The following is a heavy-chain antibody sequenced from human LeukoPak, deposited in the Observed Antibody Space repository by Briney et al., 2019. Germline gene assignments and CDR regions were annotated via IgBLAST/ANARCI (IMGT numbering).Heavy chain of an antibody. D-gene: IGHD4-17*01. CDR2: ISGSGGST. CDR3: AKDRLKIHGEPSDY. Sequence: PGGSLRLSCAASGFTFSSYAMSWVRQAPGKGLEWVSAISGSGGSTYYADSVKGRFTTSRDNSKNTLYLQMNSLRAEDTAVYYCAKDRLKIHGEPSDYWGQGTLVTVSS. V-gene: IGHV3-23*01. J-gene: IGHJ4*02. CDR1: GFTFSSYA.